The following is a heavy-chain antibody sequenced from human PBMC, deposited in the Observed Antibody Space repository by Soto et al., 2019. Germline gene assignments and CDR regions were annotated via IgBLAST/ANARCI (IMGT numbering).Heavy chain of an antibody. CDR3: AKDQWELRF. V-gene: IGHV1-2*02. D-gene: IGHD1-26*01. CDR1: GCTFTGYY. J-gene: IGHJ4*02. Sequence: ASVKVSCKASGCTFTGYYMHWVRQAPGQGLEWMGWINPNSGDTYYADSLKGRFTISRDNSKNTLYLQMNSLRAEDTALYYCAKDQWELRFWGQGTLVTVSS. CDR2: INPNSGDT.